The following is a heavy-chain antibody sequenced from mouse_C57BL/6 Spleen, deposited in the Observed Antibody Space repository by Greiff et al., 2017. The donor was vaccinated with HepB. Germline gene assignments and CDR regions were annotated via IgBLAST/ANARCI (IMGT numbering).Heavy chain of an antibody. Sequence: VQLQQSGPELVKPGASVKISCKASGYAFSSSWMNWVKQRPGKGLEWIVRIYPGDGDTNYNGKFKGKATLTADKSSSTAYMQLSSLTSEDSAVYFCARGGYGSSYGYFDVWGTGTTVTVSS. CDR3: ARGGYGSSYGYFDV. CDR2: IYPGDGDT. CDR1: GYAFSSSW. J-gene: IGHJ1*03. D-gene: IGHD1-1*01. V-gene: IGHV1-82*01.